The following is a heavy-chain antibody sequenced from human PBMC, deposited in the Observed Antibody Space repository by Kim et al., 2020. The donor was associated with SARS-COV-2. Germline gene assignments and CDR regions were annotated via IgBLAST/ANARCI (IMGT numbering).Heavy chain of an antibody. CDR1: GYTFTSYG. V-gene: IGHV1-18*01. D-gene: IGHD2-2*01. Sequence: ASVKVSCKASGYTFTSYGISWVRQAPGQGLEWMGWISAYNGNTNYAQKLQGRVTMTTDTSTSTAYMELRSLRSDDTAVYYCARDYIVVVPAARSSSDYYYYYGMDVWGQGTTVTVSS. CDR3: ARDYIVVVPAARSSSDYYYYYGMDV. CDR2: ISAYNGNT. J-gene: IGHJ6*02.